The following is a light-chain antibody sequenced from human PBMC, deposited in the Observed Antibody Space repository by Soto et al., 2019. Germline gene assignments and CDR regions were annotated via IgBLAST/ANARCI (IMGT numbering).Light chain of an antibody. CDR1: SSDVGHYDY. Sequence: QSALTQPASVSGSPGQSITISCTGSSSDVGHYDYVSWFQQHPGRAPTLLIYDVTYRPSGVSNRFSGAKSGGTASLTISGLRTEDEANYYCSSYTGTSTQVFGTGTKVTVL. CDR3: SSYTGTSTQV. V-gene: IGLV2-14*03. CDR2: DVT. J-gene: IGLJ1*01.